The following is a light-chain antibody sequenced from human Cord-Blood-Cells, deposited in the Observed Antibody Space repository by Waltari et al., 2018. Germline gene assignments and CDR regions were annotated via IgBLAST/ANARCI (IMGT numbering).Light chain of an antibody. CDR2: DAA. CDR3: QQYNSYSWT. Sequence: IQMPQSPSTLSSSVRDRVTITCRASQHISSWLDLYQQKAGKAPKLLIYDAASLESGVPSRFSGSGSGTEFTLTISILQPDDFATYYCQQYNSYSWTFGQGTKVEIK. J-gene: IGKJ1*01. V-gene: IGKV1-5*01. CDR1: QHISSW.